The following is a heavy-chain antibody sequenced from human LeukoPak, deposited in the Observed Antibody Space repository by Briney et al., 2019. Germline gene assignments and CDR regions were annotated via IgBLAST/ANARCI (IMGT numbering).Heavy chain of an antibody. V-gene: IGHV4-59*01. CDR3: ARAPDSSGWSDFDY. D-gene: IGHD6-19*01. CDR2: IYYSAST. CDR1: GGAISSYY. J-gene: IGHJ4*02. Sequence: PSGTLSLTCTVSGGAISSYYWGWVRQPPAKGLGWSGYIYYSASTEYNPSLKSRVTISVDTYKNKFSLKLSSVTTADTAVYYCARAPDSSGWSDFDYWGQGTLVTVSS.